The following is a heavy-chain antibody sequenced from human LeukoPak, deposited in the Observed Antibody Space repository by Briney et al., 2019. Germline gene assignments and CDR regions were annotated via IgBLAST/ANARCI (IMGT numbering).Heavy chain of an antibody. D-gene: IGHD5-12*01. CDR2: IYTSGST. Sequence: SETLSLTCTVSGGSISSYYWSWIRQPPGKGLEWIGRIYTSGSTNYNPSLKSRVTISVDTSKNQFSLKLSSVTAADTAVYYCARTGRGYSGYDLLFDYWGQGTLVTVSS. V-gene: IGHV4-4*08. J-gene: IGHJ4*02. CDR1: GGSISSYY. CDR3: ARTGRGYSGYDLLFDY.